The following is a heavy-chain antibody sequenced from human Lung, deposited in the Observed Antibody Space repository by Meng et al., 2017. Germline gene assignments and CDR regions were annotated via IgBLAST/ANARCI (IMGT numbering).Heavy chain of an antibody. Sequence: QIQEWGAGLLKLSETLSLTCVVSGGSFSDYYWSWIRQPPGKGLEWIGEINHSGSTNYNPSLESRATISVDTSQNNLSLKLSSVTAADSAVYYCARGPTTMAHDFDYWGQGTLVTVSS. V-gene: IGHV4-34*01. D-gene: IGHD4-11*01. CDR1: GGSFSDYY. J-gene: IGHJ4*02. CDR2: INHSGST. CDR3: ARGPTTMAHDFDY.